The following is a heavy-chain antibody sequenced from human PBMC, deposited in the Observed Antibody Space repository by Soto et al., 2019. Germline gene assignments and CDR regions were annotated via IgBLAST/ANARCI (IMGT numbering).Heavy chain of an antibody. J-gene: IGHJ4*02. CDR2: IYYSGST. CDR1: GGSISSYY. CDR3: ARAAGVLVPPDY. Sequence: QVQLQESGPGLVKPSETLSLTCTVSGGSISSYYWSWIRQPPGKGLEWIGYIYYSGSTNYNPSLKRRXXLXVXXSQTQFSLKLGSVTAADTAGYYCARAAGVLVPPDYWGQGTLVTVSS. D-gene: IGHD2-2*01. V-gene: IGHV4-59*01.